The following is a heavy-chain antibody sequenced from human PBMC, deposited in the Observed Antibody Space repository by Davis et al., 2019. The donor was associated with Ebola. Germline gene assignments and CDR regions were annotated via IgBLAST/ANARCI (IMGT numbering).Heavy chain of an antibody. J-gene: IGHJ6*04. D-gene: IGHD3-9*01. CDR3: ARDHTYYDILTGYSYYYYYGMDV. CDR2: LSGSGGST. CDR1: GFTFSSYA. V-gene: IGHV3-23*01. Sequence: GESLKISCAASGFTFSSYAMSWVRQAPGKGLEWVSALSGSGGSTYYADSVKGRFTISSNNSKKTLYLQMNSLRAEDTAVYYCARDHTYYDILTGYSYYYYYGMDVWGKGTTVTVSS.